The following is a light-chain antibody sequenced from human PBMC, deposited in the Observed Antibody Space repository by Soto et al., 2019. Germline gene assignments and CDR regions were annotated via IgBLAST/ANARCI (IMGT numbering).Light chain of an antibody. CDR3: TSFASTSPLV. CDR2: DVT. V-gene: IGLV2-14*03. CDR1: SSDLGGFNY. J-gene: IGLJ2*01. Sequence: QSALTQPASVSGSPGQSITISCTGTSSDLGGFNYVSWYQQHPGKAPKLIICDVTNRPSGVSTRFSCSKSGNTASLTISGLQTDDEADYYCTSFASTSPLVFGGGTKVTVL.